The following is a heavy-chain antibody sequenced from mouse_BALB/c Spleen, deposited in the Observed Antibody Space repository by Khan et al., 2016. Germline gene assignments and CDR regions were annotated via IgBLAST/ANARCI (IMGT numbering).Heavy chain of an antibody. D-gene: IGHD1-1*01. Sequence: VQLKESGAELVKPGASVKLSCTASGLSIQDTYIHWARQRPEQGLDWIGRIDPPNDNTKYDPKFQGKATITADTSSNTAYLQLSSLTYEDTAVYYCARMYYGDYWGQGTTLTVSS. J-gene: IGHJ2*01. V-gene: IGHV14-3*02. CDR2: IDPPNDNT. CDR1: GLSIQDTY. CDR3: ARMYYGDY.